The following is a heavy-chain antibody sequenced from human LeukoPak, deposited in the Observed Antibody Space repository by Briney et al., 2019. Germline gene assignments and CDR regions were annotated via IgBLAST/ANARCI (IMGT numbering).Heavy chain of an antibody. CDR1: GYTFTSYG. Sequence: ASVKVSCKASGYTFTSYGISWVRQAPGQGLEWMGWISAYNGNTNYAQKLQGRVTMTTDTSTSTAYMELRSLRSDDTAVYYCARDVGIAVADYFDYWGQGTLVTVPS. CDR2: ISAYNGNT. J-gene: IGHJ4*02. CDR3: ARDVGIAVADYFDY. D-gene: IGHD6-19*01. V-gene: IGHV1-18*01.